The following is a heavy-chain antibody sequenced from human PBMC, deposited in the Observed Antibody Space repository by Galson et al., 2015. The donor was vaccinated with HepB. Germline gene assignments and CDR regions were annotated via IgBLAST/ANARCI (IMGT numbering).Heavy chain of an antibody. CDR3: ARVKYSGYDPADY. V-gene: IGHV3-21*01. Sequence: SLRLSCAASGFTFSSYSMSWVRQAPGKGLEWVASISSPSTYIDYADSVKGRFTISRDNAKNSLYLQMNSLRAEDTAVYYCARVKYSGYDPADYWGQGTLVAVSS. CDR1: GFTFSSYS. D-gene: IGHD5-12*01. CDR2: ISSPSTYI. J-gene: IGHJ4*02.